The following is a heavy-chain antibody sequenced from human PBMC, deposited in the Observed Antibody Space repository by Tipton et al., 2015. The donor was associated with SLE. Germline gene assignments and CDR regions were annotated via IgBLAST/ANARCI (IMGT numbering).Heavy chain of an antibody. Sequence: TLSLTCTVSGGFISDFYWTWIRQSPGNSLEWIGHIFYSGSADYNPSLKKRATISVDTSKNQFSLKLTSVTAADTAVYYCARSVIPAALDAYDIWGQGTMVTISS. J-gene: IGHJ3*02. CDR2: IFYSGSA. D-gene: IGHD2-2*01. CDR1: GGFISDFY. V-gene: IGHV4-59*08. CDR3: ARSVIPAALDAYDI.